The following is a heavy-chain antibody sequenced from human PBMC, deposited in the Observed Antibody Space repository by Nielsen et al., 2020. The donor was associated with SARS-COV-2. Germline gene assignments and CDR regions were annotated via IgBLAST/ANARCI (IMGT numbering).Heavy chain of an antibody. V-gene: IGHV3-30*03. CDR3: ARDHGVGEYFQH. CDR2: ISYDGSNK. J-gene: IGHJ1*01. CDR1: GFTVSSYG. D-gene: IGHD1-26*01. Sequence: GGSLRLSCAASGFTVSSYGMHWVRQAPGKGLEWVAVISYDGSNKYYADSVKGRFTISRDNSKNTLYLQMNSLRAEDTAVYYCARDHGVGEYFQHWGQGTLVTVSS.